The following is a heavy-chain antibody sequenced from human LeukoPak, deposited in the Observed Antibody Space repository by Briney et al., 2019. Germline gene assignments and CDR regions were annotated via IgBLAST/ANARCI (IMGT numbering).Heavy chain of an antibody. Sequence: GGSLRLSCAASGFAFDRRGMIWVRQAPGKGLEWLSYISPTGGTINHAESVKDRFTTYRDNARSSVYLQMNSLRAEDTAIYYCARVDGPTVTTMYFDSWGQGTVVTVSS. CDR2: ISPTGGTI. D-gene: IGHD4-17*01. J-gene: IGHJ4*02. CDR3: ARVDGPTVTTMYFDS. CDR1: GFAFDRRG. V-gene: IGHV3-48*01.